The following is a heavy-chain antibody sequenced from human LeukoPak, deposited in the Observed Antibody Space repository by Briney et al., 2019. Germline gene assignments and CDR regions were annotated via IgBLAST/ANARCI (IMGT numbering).Heavy chain of an antibody. V-gene: IGHV5-51*01. CDR3: ASTNYDSSGYYPYYFDY. CDR2: IYPGDSDT. J-gene: IGHJ4*02. D-gene: IGHD3-22*01. CDR1: GYSFTSYW. Sequence: GESLRISCQGSGYSFTSYWIGWVRQMPGKGLEWMGIIYPGDSDTRYSPSFQGQVTISADKSISTAYLQWSSLKASDTAMYYCASTNYDSSGYYPYYFDYWGQGTLVTVSS.